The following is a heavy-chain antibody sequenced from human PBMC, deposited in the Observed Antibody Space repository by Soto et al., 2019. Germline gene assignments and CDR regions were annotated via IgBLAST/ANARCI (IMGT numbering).Heavy chain of an antibody. V-gene: IGHV1-3*01. CDR3: ARTYYYGSGSYYAPAH. CDR1: GYTFTSYA. Sequence: ASVKVSCKASGYTFTSYAMHWVRQAPGQRLEWMGWINAGNGNTKYSQKFQGRVTITRDTSASTAYMELSSLRSEDTAVYYCARTYYYGSGSYYAPAHWGQGTLVTVSS. CDR2: INAGNGNT. D-gene: IGHD3-10*01. J-gene: IGHJ4*02.